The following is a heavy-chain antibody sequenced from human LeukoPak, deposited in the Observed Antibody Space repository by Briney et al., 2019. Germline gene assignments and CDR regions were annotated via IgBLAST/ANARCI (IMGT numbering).Heavy chain of an antibody. Sequence: QPGGSLRLSCAASEFSVGSNYMTWVRQAPGKGLEWVSLIYSGGSTYYADSVKGRFTISRDNSKNTLYLQMNSLRAEDTAVYYCVGHSDYWGQGTLVTVSS. V-gene: IGHV3-66*04. CDR2: IYSGGST. CDR3: VGHSDY. CDR1: EFSVGSNY. J-gene: IGHJ4*02.